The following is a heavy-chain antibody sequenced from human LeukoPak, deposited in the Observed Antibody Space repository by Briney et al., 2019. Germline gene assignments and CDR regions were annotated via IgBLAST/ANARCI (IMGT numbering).Heavy chain of an antibody. V-gene: IGHV3-53*01. CDR3: ARRAGDYSHPYDY. D-gene: IGHD3-22*01. Sequence: GGSLTLSCAASVLTLSSNCMSGLRQAPGKGLEGVSLIYSGGRTYYTDSVKGRFTIPRDNSKNTLHLQMNSLRAEATAVYYCARRAGDYSHPYDYWGQGSLVTVSS. CDR2: IYSGGRT. J-gene: IGHJ4*02. CDR1: VLTLSSNC.